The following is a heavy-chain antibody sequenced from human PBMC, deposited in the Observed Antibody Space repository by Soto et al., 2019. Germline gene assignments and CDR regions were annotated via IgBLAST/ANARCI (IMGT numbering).Heavy chain of an antibody. CDR2: IKPDGSET. CDR1: GLTFSGHW. D-gene: IGHD2-21*02. CDR3: TSRPSGMTYHAVFDF. V-gene: IGHV3-7*03. J-gene: IGHJ4*02. Sequence: GSLRLSCAASGLTFSGHWMTWVRQTPGEGLQWVAAIKPDGSETFYVDSVKGRFTISRDNARNSLFLQMDSLRAEDTAVYYCTSRPSGMTYHAVFDFWGQGTLVTVSS.